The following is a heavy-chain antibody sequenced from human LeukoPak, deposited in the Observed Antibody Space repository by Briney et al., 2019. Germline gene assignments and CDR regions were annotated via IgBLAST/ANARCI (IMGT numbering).Heavy chain of an antibody. CDR2: ISWNSGSI. V-gene: IGHV3-9*01. CDR3: ARDAYGYNYPFDI. J-gene: IGHJ3*02. CDR1: GFTFDDYA. Sequence: GGSLRLSCAASGFTFDDYAMHWVRQAPGKGLEWVSGISWNSGSIGYADSVKGRFTISRDNAKNSLYLQMNSLRAEDTAVYYCARDAYGYNYPFDIWGQGTMVTVSS. D-gene: IGHD5-24*01.